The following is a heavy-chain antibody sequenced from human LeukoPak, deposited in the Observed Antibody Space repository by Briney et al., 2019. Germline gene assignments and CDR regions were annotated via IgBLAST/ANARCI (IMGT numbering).Heavy chain of an antibody. Sequence: SETLSLTCSVAGGSIRSSSYYWGWIRQPPGKGLEWIGTIDYTGSTYYTPSLKSRVTVSVDTSNNQFSLKVSSVTAADTAVYYCARHPSGSSFDYWGQGTLVAVSS. CDR3: ARHPSGSSFDY. CDR1: GGSIRSSSYY. CDR2: IDYTGST. D-gene: IGHD1-26*01. V-gene: IGHV4-39*01. J-gene: IGHJ4*02.